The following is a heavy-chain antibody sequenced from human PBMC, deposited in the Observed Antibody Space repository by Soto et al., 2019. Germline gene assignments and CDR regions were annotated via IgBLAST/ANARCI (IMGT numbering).Heavy chain of an antibody. D-gene: IGHD3-16*01. CDR3: TRDGGYPDSFYL. J-gene: IGHJ3*01. CDR1: GFTFGPFW. CDR2: INSDGSTI. V-gene: IGHV3-74*01. Sequence: GGSLRLSCAASGFTFGPFWMHWVRQAQGKGLVWLSHINSDGSTIVYADSVKGRFTISRDNAKNKLYLQMNSLRVEDTAVYYCTRDGGYPDSFYLWGPRTTATVSS.